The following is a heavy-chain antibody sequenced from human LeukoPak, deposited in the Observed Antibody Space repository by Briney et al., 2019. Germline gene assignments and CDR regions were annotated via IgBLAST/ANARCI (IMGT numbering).Heavy chain of an antibody. V-gene: IGHV3-64D*06. CDR2: ISSNGGST. J-gene: IGHJ4*02. D-gene: IGHD5-12*01. CDR3: ASPHSGYDYNFDH. Sequence: GGSLRLSCSASGFTFSSYAMHWVRQAPGKGLEYVSSISSNGGSTYYADSVKGRFTISRDNSKSTLFLQMSSLRTEDTAVYYCASPHSGYDYNFDHWGQGTLVTVSS. CDR1: GFTFSSYA.